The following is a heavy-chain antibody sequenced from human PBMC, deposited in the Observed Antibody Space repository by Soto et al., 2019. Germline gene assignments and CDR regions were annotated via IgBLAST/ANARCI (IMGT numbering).Heavy chain of an antibody. D-gene: IGHD3-22*01. CDR2: IVVGSGNT. J-gene: IGHJ4*02. V-gene: IGHV1-58*01. CDR3: AARVHYYDSSGPGDY. CDR1: GFTFTSSA. Sequence: SVKVSCKASGFTFTSSAVQWVRQARGQRLEWIGWIVVGSGNTNYAQKFQERVTITRDMSTSTAYMELSSLRSEDTAVYYCAARVHYYDSSGPGDYWGQGTLVTVS.